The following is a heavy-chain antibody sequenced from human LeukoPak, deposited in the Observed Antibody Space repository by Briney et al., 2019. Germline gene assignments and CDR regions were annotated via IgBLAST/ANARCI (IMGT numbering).Heavy chain of an antibody. Sequence: GASVKVSCKASGYNFIVYYIHWLRQAPGHGLEWMGWVDPRTGDTHYAQQFRDRLTLTRDTSISTAYMELSRLRSDDTAVYYCARGEFSGIRLYYFDYWGQGTLVTVSS. J-gene: IGHJ4*02. V-gene: IGHV1-2*02. CDR3: ARGEFSGIRLYYFDY. CDR1: GYNFIVYY. D-gene: IGHD1-14*01. CDR2: VDPRTGDT.